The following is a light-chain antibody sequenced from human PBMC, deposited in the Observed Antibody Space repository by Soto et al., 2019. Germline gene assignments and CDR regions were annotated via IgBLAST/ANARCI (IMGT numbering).Light chain of an antibody. Sequence: DIVMTQSPDSLAVSLGERATINCKSSQSVLYSSNNKNYLAWYQQKPGQPPKLLIYWASTRESGVPDRFSGSGSGTYFTHTISSLQAEDVAVYYCHQYYSIPPLTFGGGTKVEIK. J-gene: IGKJ4*01. CDR1: QSVLYSSNNKNY. CDR3: HQYYSIPPLT. V-gene: IGKV4-1*01. CDR2: WAS.